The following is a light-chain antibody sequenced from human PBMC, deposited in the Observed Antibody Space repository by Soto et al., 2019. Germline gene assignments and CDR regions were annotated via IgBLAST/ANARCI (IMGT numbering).Light chain of an antibody. Sequence: QSVLTQPASVSGSPGQSITVSCTGTNSDISDFDYVSWYQQQPGKAPKLIIYEVSSRPSGVSNRFSGSKSANTASLTISGLQPEDEAEYYCSSYTSPTYVFGTGTQLTVL. J-gene: IGLJ1*01. CDR1: NSDISDFDY. V-gene: IGLV2-14*01. CDR3: SSYTSPTYV. CDR2: EVS.